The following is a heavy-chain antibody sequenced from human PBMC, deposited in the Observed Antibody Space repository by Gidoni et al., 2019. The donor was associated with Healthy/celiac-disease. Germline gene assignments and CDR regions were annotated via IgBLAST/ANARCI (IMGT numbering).Heavy chain of an antibody. D-gene: IGHD2-2*01. V-gene: IGHV3-30-3*01. CDR1: GFTFSSYA. Sequence: QVQLVESGGGVVQPGRSLSLSCAASGFTFSSYALHWVRQAPGKGLEWVAVISYDGSNKYYADSVKGRFTISRDNSKNTLYLQMNSLRAEDTAVYYCARALGYCSSTSCYLHYGMDVWGQGTTVTVSS. J-gene: IGHJ6*02. CDR3: ARALGYCSSTSCYLHYGMDV. CDR2: ISYDGSNK.